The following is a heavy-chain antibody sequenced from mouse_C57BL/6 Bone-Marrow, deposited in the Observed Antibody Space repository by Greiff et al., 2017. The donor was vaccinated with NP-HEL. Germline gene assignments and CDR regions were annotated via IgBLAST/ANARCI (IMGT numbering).Heavy chain of an antibody. CDR1: GFTFSDYY. Sequence: EVKLVESEGGLVQPGSSMKLSCTASGFTFSDYYMAWVRQVPEKGLEWVANINYDGSSTYYLDSLKSRFIISRDNAKNILYLQMSSLKSEDTATDYCARAELYGSSYVRYFDVWGTGTTVTVSS. J-gene: IGHJ1*03. CDR2: INYDGSST. CDR3: ARAELYGSSYVRYFDV. D-gene: IGHD1-1*01. V-gene: IGHV5-16*01.